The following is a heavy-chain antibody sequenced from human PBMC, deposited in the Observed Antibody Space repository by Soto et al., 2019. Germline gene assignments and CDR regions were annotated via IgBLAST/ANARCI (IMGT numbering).Heavy chain of an antibody. D-gene: IGHD3-22*01. CDR1: GDTLSSYA. Sequence: SVKVSCKASGDTLSSYAINWVRQAPGQGLEWMGGIIPMFGTANYAQKFKGRVTITAGESTSTVYMELSSLRSEDTAVYYCARVGPAHYYDSSGYYSPLDYWGQGTLVTVSS. CDR3: ARVGPAHYYDSSGYYSPLDY. CDR2: IIPMFGTA. J-gene: IGHJ4*02. V-gene: IGHV1-69*13.